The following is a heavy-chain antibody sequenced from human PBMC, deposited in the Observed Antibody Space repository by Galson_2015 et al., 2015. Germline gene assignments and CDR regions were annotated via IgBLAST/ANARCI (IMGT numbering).Heavy chain of an antibody. CDR1: GGSISSYY. D-gene: IGHD6-6*01. CDR3: AGRGVAARRDLGYYYYYMDV. V-gene: IGHV4-59*01. Sequence: SETLSLTCTVSGGSISSYYWSWIRQPPGEGLEWIGYIYYSGSTNYNPSLKSRVTISVDTSTNQFSLKLSSVTAADTAVYYCAGRGVAARRDLGYYYYYMDVWGKGTTVTVSS. CDR2: IYYSGST. J-gene: IGHJ6*03.